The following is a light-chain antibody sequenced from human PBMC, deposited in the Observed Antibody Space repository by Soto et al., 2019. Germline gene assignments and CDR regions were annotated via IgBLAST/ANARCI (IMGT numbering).Light chain of an antibody. J-gene: IGKJ4*01. CDR1: QSVSSN. Sequence: IVITQSLATLSVSPAQRATLSWRASQSVSSNLAWYQRKPGQAPRLLISDASTRATGIPARFSGSGSGTDFTLTISSLEPEDFAVYYCQQRSNWPLTFGGGTKVDIK. CDR2: DAS. V-gene: IGKV3-11*01. CDR3: QQRSNWPLT.